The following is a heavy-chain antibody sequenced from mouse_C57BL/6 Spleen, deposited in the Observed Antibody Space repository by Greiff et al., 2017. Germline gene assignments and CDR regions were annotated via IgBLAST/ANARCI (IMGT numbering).Heavy chain of an antibody. CDR3: ARAEGGSSWYFDV. Sequence: VQLQQPGAELVRPGTSVKLSCKASGYTFTSYWMHWVKQRPGQGLEWIGVIDPSDSYTNYNQKFKGKATLTVDTSSSTAYMQLSSLTSEDSAVYYCARAEGGSSWYFDVWGTGTTVTVSS. J-gene: IGHJ1*03. V-gene: IGHV1-59*01. D-gene: IGHD1-1*01. CDR2: IDPSDSYT. CDR1: GYTFTSYW.